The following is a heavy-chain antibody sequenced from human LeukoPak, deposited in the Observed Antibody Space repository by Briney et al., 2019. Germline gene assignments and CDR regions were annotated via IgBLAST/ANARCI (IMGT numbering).Heavy chain of an antibody. CDR1: DDSITMYY. CDR2: VDHTGST. CDR3: ARGRVSSSTWYSTYYYYFYMDA. V-gene: IGHV4-59*01. Sequence: SETLSLTCSVSDDSITMYYWTWIRQPPGKGLEWIGYVDHTGSTNFNPSLNGRVSISRDTTKNLFSLRLRSVTAADTAVNFCARGRVSSSTWYSTYYYYFYMDAWGKGTTVTVSS. D-gene: IGHD1-1*01. J-gene: IGHJ6*03.